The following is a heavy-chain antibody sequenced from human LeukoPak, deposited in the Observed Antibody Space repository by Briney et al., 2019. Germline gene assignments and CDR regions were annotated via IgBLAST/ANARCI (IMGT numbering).Heavy chain of an antibody. Sequence: SETLSLTCAVYGGSFSGYYWSWIRQPPGKGLEWIGEINHSGSTNYNPSLKSRVTISVDTSKNQFSLKLSSVTAADTAVYYCARDSPREERNAFDIWGQGTMVTVSS. D-gene: IGHD2-15*01. CDR3: ARDSPREERNAFDI. CDR2: INHSGST. J-gene: IGHJ3*02. V-gene: IGHV4-34*01. CDR1: GGSFSGYY.